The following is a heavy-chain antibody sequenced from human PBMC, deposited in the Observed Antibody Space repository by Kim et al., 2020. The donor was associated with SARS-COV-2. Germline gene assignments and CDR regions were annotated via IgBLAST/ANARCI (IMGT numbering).Heavy chain of an antibody. Sequence: GYAQKSQGRVTMPRNTSISTAYMELSSLVPEDTAVYYCARGVGATSPLHYWGQGTLVTVSS. D-gene: IGHD1-26*01. V-gene: IGHV1-8*01. CDR3: ARGVGATSPLHY. J-gene: IGHJ4*02.